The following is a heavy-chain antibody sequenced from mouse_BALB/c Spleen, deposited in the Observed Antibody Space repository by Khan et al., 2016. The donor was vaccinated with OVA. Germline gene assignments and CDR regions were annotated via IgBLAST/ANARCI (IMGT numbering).Heavy chain of an antibody. Sequence: EVQLVESGPSLVKPSQTLSLTCSVSGDSITSGYWNWIRKFPGNKLEYMGYITYSGSTYYNPSLKTRISITRDTSKNQYYLQLNSVTTEDTATYYCARRGFYAMDYWGQGTSVTVSS. J-gene: IGHJ4*01. V-gene: IGHV3-8*02. CDR3: ARRGFYAMDY. CDR1: GDSITSGY. CDR2: ITYSGST.